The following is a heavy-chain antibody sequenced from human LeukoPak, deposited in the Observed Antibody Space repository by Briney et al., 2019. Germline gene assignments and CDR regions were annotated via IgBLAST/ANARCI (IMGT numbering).Heavy chain of an antibody. J-gene: IGHJ5*02. CDR3: ARDLARSSSWGRKAFDP. CDR2: INPNSGGT. CDR1: GYTFTGYY. D-gene: IGHD6-13*01. V-gene: IGHV1-2*02. Sequence: ASVKVSCKASGYTFTGYYMHWVRQAPGQGLEWMGWINPNSGGTNYAQKFQGRVTMTRDTSISTAYMELSRLRSDDTAVYYCARDLARSSSWGRKAFDPWGQGTLVTVSS.